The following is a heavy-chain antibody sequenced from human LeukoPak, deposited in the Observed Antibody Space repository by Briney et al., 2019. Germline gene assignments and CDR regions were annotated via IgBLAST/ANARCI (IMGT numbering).Heavy chain of an antibody. CDR2: IIPIFGIA. CDR3: ARPQRGYSYSAFDI. V-gene: IGHV1-69*05. Sequence: SVKVSCKASGGTFSSYAISWVRQAPGQGLEWMGRIIPIFGIANYAQKFQGRVTITTDESTSTAYVELSSLRSEDTAVYYCARPQRGYSYSAFDIWGQGTMVTVSS. CDR1: GGTFSSYA. J-gene: IGHJ3*02. D-gene: IGHD5-18*01.